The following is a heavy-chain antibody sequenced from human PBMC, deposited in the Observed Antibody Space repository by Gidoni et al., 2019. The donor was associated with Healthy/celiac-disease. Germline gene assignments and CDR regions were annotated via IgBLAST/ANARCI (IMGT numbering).Heavy chain of an antibody. V-gene: IGHV2-5*01. CDR3: AHLNSYIGIGAFDI. D-gene: IGHD3-9*01. CDR1: GFSLSTSGVG. J-gene: IGHJ3*02. CDR2: IYWNDDK. Sequence: QITLKESGPTLVKPTQTLTLPCTFSGFSLSTSGVGVGWIRQPPGKALEWLALIYWNDDKRYSPSLKSRLTITKDTSKNQVVLTMTNMDPVDTATYYCAHLNSYIGIGAFDIWGQGTMVTVSS.